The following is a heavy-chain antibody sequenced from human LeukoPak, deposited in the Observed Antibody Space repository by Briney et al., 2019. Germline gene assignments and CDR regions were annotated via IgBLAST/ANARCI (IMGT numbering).Heavy chain of an antibody. CDR3: VWFGEDDAFDI. CDR1: GFTFSSYS. J-gene: IGHJ3*02. D-gene: IGHD3-10*01. V-gene: IGHV3-48*01. CDR2: ISSSSSTI. Sequence: GGSLRLSCAASGFTFSSYSMNWVRQAPGKGLEWVSYISSSSSTIYYADSVKGRFTISRDNPKNSLYLQMNSLRAEDTVVYYCVWFGEDDAFDIWGQGTMVTVSS.